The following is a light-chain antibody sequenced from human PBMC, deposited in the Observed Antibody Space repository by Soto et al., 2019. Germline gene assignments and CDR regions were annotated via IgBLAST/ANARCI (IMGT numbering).Light chain of an antibody. CDR3: SSYTSSTTQVI. Sequence: QSALTQPASVSGSPGQSITISCTGTSSDISGHNYVSWYQQHPGKAPQLMIYDVNNRPSGVSNRFSGSKSGNTASLTISGLQAEDEADYFWSSYTSSTTQVIFGGGTKVTVL. V-gene: IGLV2-14*01. CDR1: SSDISGHNY. J-gene: IGLJ2*01. CDR2: DVN.